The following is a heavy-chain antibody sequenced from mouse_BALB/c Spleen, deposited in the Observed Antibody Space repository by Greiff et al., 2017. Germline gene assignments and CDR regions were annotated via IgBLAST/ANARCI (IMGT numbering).Heavy chain of an antibody. CDR2: ISYSGST. D-gene: IGHD3-1*01. Sequence: EVKLVESGPGLVKPSQSLSLTCTVTGYSITSDYAWNWIRQFPGNKLEWMGYISYSGSTSYNPSLKSRISITRDTSKNQFFLQLNSVTTEDTATYYCARARAKGYYAMDYWGQGTSVTVSS. CDR3: ARARAKGYYAMDY. J-gene: IGHJ4*01. CDR1: GYSITSDYA. V-gene: IGHV3-2*02.